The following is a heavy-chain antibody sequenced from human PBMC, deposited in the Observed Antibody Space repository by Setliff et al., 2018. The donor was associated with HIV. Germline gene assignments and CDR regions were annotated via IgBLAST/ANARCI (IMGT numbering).Heavy chain of an antibody. J-gene: IGHJ4*02. D-gene: IGHD3-3*01. CDR1: GFTFSTYS. CDR3: ARDVSWRVRIYIDY. Sequence: GGSLRLSCEASGFTFSTYSMNWVRQAPGKGLEWASSISSSSRSKYYADSVKGRFTISRDNAKNSLYLQMNSLAAEDTAVYYCARDVSWRVRIYIDYWGQGALVTVSS. CDR2: ISSSSRSK. V-gene: IGHV3-21*01.